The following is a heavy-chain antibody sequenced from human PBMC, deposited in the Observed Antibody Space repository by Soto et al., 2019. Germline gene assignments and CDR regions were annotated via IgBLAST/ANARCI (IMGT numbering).Heavy chain of an antibody. CDR3: ATEGIAVAGTGNWFDP. V-gene: IGHV4-34*01. CDR2: INHSGST. J-gene: IGHJ5*02. CDR1: GGSFSGYY. D-gene: IGHD6-19*01. Sequence: KSSETLSLTCAVYGGSFSGYYWSWIRQPPGKGLEWIGEINHSGSTNYNPSLKSRVTISVDTSKNQFSLKLSSVTAADTAVYYCATEGIAVAGTGNWFDPWGQGTLVTVYS.